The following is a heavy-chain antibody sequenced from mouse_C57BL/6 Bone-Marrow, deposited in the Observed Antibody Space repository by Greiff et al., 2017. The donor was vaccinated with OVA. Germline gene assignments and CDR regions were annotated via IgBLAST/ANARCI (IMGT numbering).Heavy chain of an antibody. CDR2: IHPNSGST. V-gene: IGHV1-64*01. CDR1: GYTFTSYW. Sequence: QVQLKESGAELVKPGASVKLSCKPSGYTFTSYWMHWVKQRPGQGLEWIGMIHPNSGSTNYNEKFKSKATLTVDKSSSTAYMQLSSLTSEDSAVYYCARGGFYYSNYVGWYFDVWGTGTTVTVSS. CDR3: ARGGFYYSNYVGWYFDV. J-gene: IGHJ1*03. D-gene: IGHD2-5*01.